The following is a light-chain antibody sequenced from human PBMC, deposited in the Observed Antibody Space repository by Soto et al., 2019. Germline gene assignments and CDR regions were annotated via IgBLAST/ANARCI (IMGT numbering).Light chain of an antibody. CDR3: QQRTTCRLS. CDR1: QSVSSH. CDR2: DTS. Sequence: EIVLTQSPATLSLSPGERATLSCRASQSVSSHLTWYQQKPGQAPRLLIYDTSNRATGIPARFSGSGSGTDFTLTISSLEPEDFAVYYCQQRTTCRLSFGGGTNVDIK. J-gene: IGKJ4*01. V-gene: IGKV3-11*01.